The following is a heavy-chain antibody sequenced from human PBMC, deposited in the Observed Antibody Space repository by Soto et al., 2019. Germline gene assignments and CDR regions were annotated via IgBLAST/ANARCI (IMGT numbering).Heavy chain of an antibody. J-gene: IGHJ5*02. D-gene: IGHD6-6*01. CDR1: NGSISSGGYY. V-gene: IGHV4-31*03. CDR3: ARASEIAAPGTTRNWFDP. Sequence: PSGPLSLTCTVSNGSISSGGYYCSWNSKHPGKGLEWIGYIYYSGSTYYNPSLKSRVTISVDTSKNQFSLKLSSVTAADTAVYYCARASEIAAPGTTRNWFDPWGQGTLVTVSS. CDR2: IYYSGST.